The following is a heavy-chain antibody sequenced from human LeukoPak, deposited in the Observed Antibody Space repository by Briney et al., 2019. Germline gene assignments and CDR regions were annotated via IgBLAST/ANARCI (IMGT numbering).Heavy chain of an antibody. V-gene: IGHV1-2*02. D-gene: IGHD6-19*01. J-gene: IGHJ3*02. CDR2: INPNSGGT. CDR1: GYTFTGYY. CDR3: ASSGWNHDAFDI. Sequence: ASVTVSCKASGYTFTGYYMHWVRQAPGQGLEWMGWINPNSGGTNYAQNFQGGVTITRDTSISTAYMKLSRLRSDDTAVYYCASSGWNHDAFDIWGQGTMVTVSS.